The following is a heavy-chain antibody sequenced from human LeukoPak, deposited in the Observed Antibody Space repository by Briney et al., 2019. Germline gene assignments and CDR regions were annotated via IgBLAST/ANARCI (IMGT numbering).Heavy chain of an antibody. CDR3: ARRPYGCSGGSCYAGPGFDP. V-gene: IGHV4-34*01. CDR1: GGSFSGYY. J-gene: IGHJ5*02. Sequence: SETLSLTCAVYGGSFSGYYWSWIRQPPGKGLEWIGEINHSGSTNYNPSLKSRVTISVDTSKNQFSLKLSSVTAAGTAVYYCARRPYGCSGGSCYAGPGFDPWGQGTLVTVSS. D-gene: IGHD2-15*01. CDR2: INHSGST.